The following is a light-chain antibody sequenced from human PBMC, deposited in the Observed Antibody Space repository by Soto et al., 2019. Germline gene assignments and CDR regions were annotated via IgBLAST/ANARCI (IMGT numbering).Light chain of an antibody. CDR3: QQYSSWLWT. V-gene: IGKV3-15*01. CDR1: QSISNN. J-gene: IGKJ1*01. CDR2: GAS. Sequence: IVMTQSPATLSLSPGEKATLSCRASQSISNNFAWFQQKPGQVPRLLIYGASNRATGVSARFSGSGSGTEFTLTISSLQSEDFAIYYCQQYSSWLWTFGQGTKVEIK.